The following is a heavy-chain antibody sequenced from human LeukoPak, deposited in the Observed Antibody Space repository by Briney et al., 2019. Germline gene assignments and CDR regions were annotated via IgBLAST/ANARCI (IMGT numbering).Heavy chain of an antibody. Sequence: PGGSLRLXCAASAFIFSNYGMHWVRQAPGKGLVWVAFIRYDGSNKYYADSVKGRFTIPRDNSKNTLYLQMNSLRVEDTAVYYCAKASRYCSSNSCYSHYFDYWGQGTLVTVSS. CDR3: AKASRYCSSNSCYSHYFDY. CDR2: IRYDGSNK. V-gene: IGHV3-30*02. J-gene: IGHJ4*02. D-gene: IGHD2-15*01. CDR1: AFIFSNYG.